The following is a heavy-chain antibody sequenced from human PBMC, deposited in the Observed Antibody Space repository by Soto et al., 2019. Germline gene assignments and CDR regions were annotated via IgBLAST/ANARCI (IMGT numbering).Heavy chain of an antibody. CDR3: ARGPWGGYNWNDDMDV. J-gene: IGHJ6*02. V-gene: IGHV1-69*02. D-gene: IGHD1-20*01. CDR2: IIPILGIA. Sequence: QVQLVQSGAEVKKPGSSVKVSCKASGGTFSSYTISWVRQAPGQGLEWMGRIIPILGIANYAQKFQGRVTITADKPTSTAYMELSSLRSEDTAVYYCARGPWGGYNWNDDMDVWGQGTTVTVSS. CDR1: GGTFSSYT.